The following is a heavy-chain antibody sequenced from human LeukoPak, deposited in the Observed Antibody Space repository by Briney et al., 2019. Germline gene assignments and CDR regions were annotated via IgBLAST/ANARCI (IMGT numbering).Heavy chain of an antibody. Sequence: ASVKVSCTASGGTFSSYAISWVRQAPGQGLEWMGGIIPIFGTANYAQKFQGRVTITADESTNTAYMELSSLRSEDTAVYYCAREVGSRFDYWGQGTLVTVSS. CDR1: GGTFSSYA. V-gene: IGHV1-69*13. CDR2: IIPIFGTA. D-gene: IGHD2-15*01. J-gene: IGHJ4*02. CDR3: AREVGSRFDY.